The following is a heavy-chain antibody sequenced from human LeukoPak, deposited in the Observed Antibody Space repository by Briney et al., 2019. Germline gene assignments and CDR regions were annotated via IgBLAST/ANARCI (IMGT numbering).Heavy chain of an antibody. J-gene: IGHJ4*02. V-gene: IGHV3-21*01. CDR3: ARGEEKATSTALDS. CDR1: GFTFSNYD. D-gene: IGHD5-24*01. CDR2: ISSSSSYI. Sequence: GGSLTLSCAASGFTFSNYDMHWVRQAPGKGLEWVSAISSSSSYIYYADSIKGRFTISRDNAENSLYLQMNSLRAVDTAVYFCARGEEKATSTALDSWGKGTLVTVSS.